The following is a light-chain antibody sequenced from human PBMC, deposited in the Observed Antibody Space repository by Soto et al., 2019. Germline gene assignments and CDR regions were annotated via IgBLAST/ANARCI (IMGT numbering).Light chain of an antibody. J-gene: IGKJ4*01. Sequence: EIVMTQSPATLSVSPGERATLSCRASQSVSSNLAWYQQKLGQAPRLLIYGASTRATGIPARFSGSGSGREFTLTISSLQSEDFAVYYCQQYNNWPPLIFGGGTKVEIK. CDR1: QSVSSN. CDR3: QQYNNWPPLI. CDR2: GAS. V-gene: IGKV3-15*01.